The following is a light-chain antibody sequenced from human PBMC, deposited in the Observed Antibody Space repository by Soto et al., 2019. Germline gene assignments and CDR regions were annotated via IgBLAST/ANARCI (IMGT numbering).Light chain of an antibody. CDR2: GTS. J-gene: IGLJ7*01. CDR1: SSNIGAGYD. CDR3: QSYDSSLSGAV. Sequence: QSVLTQPPSVSGAPGQRVAISCTGSSSNIGAGYDVHWYQQLPGTAPKLLIYGTSNRPSGVPDRFSGSKSGTSACLAITGLQAEDEADYYCQSYDSSLSGAVFGGGTQLTVL. V-gene: IGLV1-40*01.